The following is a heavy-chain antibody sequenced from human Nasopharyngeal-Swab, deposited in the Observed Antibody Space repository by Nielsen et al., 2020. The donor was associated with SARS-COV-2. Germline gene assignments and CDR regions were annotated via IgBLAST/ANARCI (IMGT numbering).Heavy chain of an antibody. J-gene: IGHJ4*02. CDR2: ISGSGGST. V-gene: IGHV3-23*01. D-gene: IGHD4/OR15-4a*01. CDR1: GFTFSSYA. Sequence: GESLKISCAASGFTFSSYAMSWVRQAPGKGLEWVSAISGSGGSTYYADSVKGRCTISRDNSKNTLYLQMNSLRAEDTAVYYCAKEGTISCFDYWGQGTLVTVSS. CDR3: AKEGTISCFDY.